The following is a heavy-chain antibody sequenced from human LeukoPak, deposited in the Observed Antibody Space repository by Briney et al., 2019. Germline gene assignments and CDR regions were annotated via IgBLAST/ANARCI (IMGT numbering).Heavy chain of an antibody. CDR1: GFTFSSYS. Sequence: GRSLRLSCAASGFTFSSYSMHWVRQAPGKGLQWVSFIYNDGNKYYADSVKGRFTVSRDNSQNTLYLQMNSLSSEDTAVYYCARERITMVRGVISYYYGMDVWGQGTTVTVSS. CDR3: ARERITMVRGVISYYYGMDV. J-gene: IGHJ6*02. CDR2: IYNDGNK. D-gene: IGHD3-10*01. V-gene: IGHV3-53*01.